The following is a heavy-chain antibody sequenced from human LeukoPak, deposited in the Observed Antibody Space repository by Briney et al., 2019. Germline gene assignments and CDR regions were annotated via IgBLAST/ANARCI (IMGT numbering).Heavy chain of an antibody. D-gene: IGHD3-9*01. V-gene: IGHV4-59*08. CDR3: ARPIDFDPGAFEI. CDR2: IYYSGST. J-gene: IGHJ3*02. CDR1: GGSISSYY. Sequence: KPSETLSLTCTVSGGSISSYYWSWIRQPPGKGREWIGYIYYSGSTNYNPSLKSRVTISVDTSTSQFSLKLSSVTAANTAVYYCARPIDFDPGAFEIWGQGKLVTVSS.